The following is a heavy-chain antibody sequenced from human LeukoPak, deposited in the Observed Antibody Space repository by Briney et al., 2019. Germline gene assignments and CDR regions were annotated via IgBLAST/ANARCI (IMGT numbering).Heavy chain of an antibody. V-gene: IGHV3-30-3*01. CDR2: ISYDGSNK. Sequence: PGGSLRLSCAASGFTFSSYAMHWVRQAPGKGLEWVAVISYDGSNKYYADSVKGRFTISRDNSKNTLYLQMNSLRAEDTAVYYCARDFSMVRGVTPEAVAPQPIDYWGQGTLVTVSS. CDR3: ARDFSMVRGVTPEAVAPQPIDY. D-gene: IGHD3-10*01. CDR1: GFTFSSYA. J-gene: IGHJ4*02.